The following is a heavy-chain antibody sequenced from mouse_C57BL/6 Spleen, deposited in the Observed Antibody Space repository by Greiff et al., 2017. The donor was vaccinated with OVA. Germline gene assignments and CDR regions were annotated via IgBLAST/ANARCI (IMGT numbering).Heavy chain of an antibody. V-gene: IGHV1-54*01. Sequence: QVQLKQSGAELVRPGTSVKVSCKASGYAFTNYLIEWVKQRPGQGLEWIGVINPGSGGTNYNEKFKGKATLTADKSSSTAYMQLSSLTSEDSAVYFCARRGGYSLYFDYWGQGTTLTVSS. J-gene: IGHJ2*01. D-gene: IGHD2-3*01. CDR3: ARRGGYSLYFDY. CDR1: GYAFTNYL. CDR2: INPGSGGT.